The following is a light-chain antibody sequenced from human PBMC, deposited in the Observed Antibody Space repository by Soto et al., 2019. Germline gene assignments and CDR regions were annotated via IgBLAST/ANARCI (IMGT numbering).Light chain of an antibody. Sequence: EILLTQSPGSLSVFPGERASLSCRASQNVNNRLAWYQQKAGQAPRLLISGASSRATGIPDRFSGSGSGTDFTLTISRLESDDFALYYCQQYAEGTPITFGQGTRLEIK. V-gene: IGKV3-20*01. CDR3: QQYAEGTPIT. CDR1: QNVNNR. J-gene: IGKJ5*01. CDR2: GAS.